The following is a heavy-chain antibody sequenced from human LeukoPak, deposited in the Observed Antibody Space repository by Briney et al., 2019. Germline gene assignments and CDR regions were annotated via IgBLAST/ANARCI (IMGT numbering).Heavy chain of an antibody. Sequence: GGSLRLSCAASGFTFSYYSMNWVRQAPGKGLEWVSYISSISGTIDYADSVKGRFTISRDNAKNSLYLQMNSLRAEDTAVYYCARDRMGVYFDYWGQGTLVTVSS. D-gene: IGHD3-16*01. CDR2: ISSISGTI. CDR1: GFTFSYYS. J-gene: IGHJ4*02. CDR3: ARDRMGVYFDY. V-gene: IGHV3-48*01.